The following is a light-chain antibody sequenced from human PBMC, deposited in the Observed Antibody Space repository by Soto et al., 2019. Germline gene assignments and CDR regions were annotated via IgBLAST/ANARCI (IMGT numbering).Light chain of an antibody. Sequence: DFQMTQSPSSLASSVGRSVTXTCQASQGISTYLNWYQHKSGKAPNLLIYAASTLQSGVPSRFSGSGSGTDFTLTITSLQPEDFATYYCQQSYTTLRITFGQGTRLEI. CDR2: AAS. CDR1: QGISTY. CDR3: QQSYTTLRIT. J-gene: IGKJ5*01. V-gene: IGKV1-39*01.